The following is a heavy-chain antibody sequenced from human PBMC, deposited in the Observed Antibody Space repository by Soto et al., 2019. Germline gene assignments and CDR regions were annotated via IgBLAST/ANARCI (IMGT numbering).Heavy chain of an antibody. CDR1: GYTFTSYY. CDR2: INPSGGST. D-gene: IGHD3-22*01. CDR3: AVEFYDSSGYQTPDFDY. Sequence: ASVKVSFKASGYTFTSYYMHWVRQAPGQGLEWMGIINPSGGSTSYAQKFQGRVTMTRDTSTSTVYMELSSLRSEDTAVYYCAVEFYDSSGYQTPDFDYWGQGTLVTVSS. J-gene: IGHJ4*02. V-gene: IGHV1-46*01.